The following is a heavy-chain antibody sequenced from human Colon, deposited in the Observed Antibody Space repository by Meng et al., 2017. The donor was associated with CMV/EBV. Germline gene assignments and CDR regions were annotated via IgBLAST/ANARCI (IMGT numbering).Heavy chain of an antibody. V-gene: IGHV4-30-4*01. CDR3: ARFHFDSTRRNALDI. Sequence: QVQLQESGPGLVKPSQTLSLTCMVSGGSISSDPFYWSWLRQPPGKGLEWIAYIHYSGTTYYNPSLKSRISISIETSKNQFSLELNSVTAADTAVYYRARFHFDSTRRNALDIWGQGTLVTVSS. CDR1: GGSISSDPFY. D-gene: IGHD2-21*01. CDR2: IHYSGTT. J-gene: IGHJ3*02.